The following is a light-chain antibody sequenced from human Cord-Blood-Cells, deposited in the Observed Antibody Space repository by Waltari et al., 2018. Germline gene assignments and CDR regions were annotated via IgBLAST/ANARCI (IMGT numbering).Light chain of an antibody. CDR2: RNN. CDR1: SNNFGHQG. J-gene: IGLJ3*02. CDR3: SAWDSSLSAWV. V-gene: IGLV10-54*01. Sequence: QSGLTQPPSVSKGLRQTATLTCTGNSNNFGHQGAAWLQQHQGHPPKLLSYRNNNRPSGISERLSASRSGNTASLTITGLQPEDEADYYCSAWDSSLSAWVFGGGTKLTVL.